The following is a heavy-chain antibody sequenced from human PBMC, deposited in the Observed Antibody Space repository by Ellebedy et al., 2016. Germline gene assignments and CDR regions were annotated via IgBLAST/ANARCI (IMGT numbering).Heavy chain of an antibody. Sequence: ASVKVSCKASGYTFTKYGISWVRQAPGQGLEWMGWISAYNGNTNYAQKVQGRVTMTTDTSTSTAYMELRSLRSDDTAVYYCARDRGRPEGEIYSYGFDYYYYYGMDVWGQGTTVTVSS. V-gene: IGHV1-18*01. J-gene: IGHJ6*02. CDR1: GYTFTKYG. D-gene: IGHD5-18*01. CDR2: ISAYNGNT. CDR3: ARDRGRPEGEIYSYGFDYYYYYGMDV.